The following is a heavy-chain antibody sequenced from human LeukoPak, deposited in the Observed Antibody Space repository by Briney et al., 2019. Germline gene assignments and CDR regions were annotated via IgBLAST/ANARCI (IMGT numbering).Heavy chain of an antibody. CDR3: ARDPRNKGFDP. D-gene: IGHD1/OR15-1a*01. CDR1: GFTLSYYW. V-gene: IGHV3-74*01. J-gene: IGHJ5*02. Sequence: GGSLRLSCAASGFTLSYYWMHWVRQGPGKGLVWVSNINGDGSSTNYADSVKGRFTISRDNAKNTLYLEMNSLRVEDTAVYYCARDPRNKGFDPWGQGTLVTVSS. CDR2: INGDGSST.